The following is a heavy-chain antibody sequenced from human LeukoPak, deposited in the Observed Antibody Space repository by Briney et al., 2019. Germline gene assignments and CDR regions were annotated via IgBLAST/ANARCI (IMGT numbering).Heavy chain of an antibody. Sequence: GGSLRLSCEASGFTFINYAMNWVRQAPEKGLEWVSTVSGPGTTTYYADSVKGRFTVSRDNSKNTVFLQVDSLRAEDTAVYYCATRRSGNYFATFDYWGQGILVTVSS. CDR2: VSGPGTTT. J-gene: IGHJ4*02. D-gene: IGHD3-22*01. V-gene: IGHV3-23*01. CDR3: ATRRSGNYFATFDY. CDR1: GFTFINYA.